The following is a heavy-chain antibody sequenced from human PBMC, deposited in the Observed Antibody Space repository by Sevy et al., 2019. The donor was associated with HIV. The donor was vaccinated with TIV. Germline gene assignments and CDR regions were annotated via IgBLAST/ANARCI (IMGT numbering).Heavy chain of an antibody. J-gene: IGHJ2*01. CDR2: TYYRSKWYS. CDR1: GDSVSSNSAA. V-gene: IGHV6-1*01. CDR3: VRYRSSYYWYFDL. D-gene: IGHD6-13*01. Sequence: SQTFSLTCAISGDSVSSNSAAWIWIRQSPSRGLEWLGRTYYRSKWYSDYADSVKRRLTITPDTSKNQISLQLQSVTPQDTAMYYCVRYRSSYYWYFDLWGRGTEVTVSS.